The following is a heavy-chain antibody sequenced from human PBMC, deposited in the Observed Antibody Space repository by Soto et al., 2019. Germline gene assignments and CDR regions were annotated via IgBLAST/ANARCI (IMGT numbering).Heavy chain of an antibody. D-gene: IGHD3-3*01. CDR3: AKRSTPYDFSSAYSFDY. CDR2: ITFDGSNT. Sequence: QVLLVESGGGVVQPGRSLRLSCAASGFTFSTYGMHWVRQAPDKGLEWVAVITFDGSNTYYADSVKGRFSISRDNSKNTLYLQMNSLRPEDTAVYYCAKRSTPYDFSSAYSFDYWGQGTLVTVSS. J-gene: IGHJ4*02. V-gene: IGHV3-30*18. CDR1: GFTFSTYG.